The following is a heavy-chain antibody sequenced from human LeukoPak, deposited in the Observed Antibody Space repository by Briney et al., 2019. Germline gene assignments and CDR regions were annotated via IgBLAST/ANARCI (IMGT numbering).Heavy chain of an antibody. CDR1: GYTFTGYY. J-gene: IGHJ5*02. CDR3: ARGVRNWFDP. CDR2: VNPNSGVT. V-gene: IGHV1-2*02. Sequence: ASVKVSCKASGYTFTGYYIHWVRQAPGQGLEWMGWVNPNSGVTNYAQNFQGRVTMTRDTSISTAYMELSRLRSDDTAVYYCARGVRNWFDPWGQGTLVTVSS.